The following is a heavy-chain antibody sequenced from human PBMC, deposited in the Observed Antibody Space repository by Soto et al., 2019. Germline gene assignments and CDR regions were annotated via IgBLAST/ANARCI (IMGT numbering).Heavy chain of an antibody. V-gene: IGHV3-23*01. CDR1: GFTFNGYG. D-gene: IGHD2-15*01. J-gene: IGHJ3*01. CDR3: AKGGADCSGGSCYSSGSRAFDV. Sequence: ELQLLDSGGGLVQPGGSLRLSCVASGFTFNGYGMSWVRQAPGKGLEWVSGISGSGTDTYYADSVKGRFTIARDNSKNSMYLQISSQGAEDTAVYYCAKGGADCSGGSCYSSGSRAFDVWGQGTMVTVSS. CDR2: ISGSGTDT.